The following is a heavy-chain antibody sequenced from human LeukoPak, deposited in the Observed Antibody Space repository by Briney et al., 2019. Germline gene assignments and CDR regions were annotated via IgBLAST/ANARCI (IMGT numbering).Heavy chain of an antibody. V-gene: IGHV4-31*03. CDR3: ARGVYYYYGMDV. CDR2: IYYSGST. CDR1: GGSISSGGYY. Sequence: PSETLSLTCTVSGGSISSGGYYWSWVRQHPGKGLEWIGYIYYSGSTYYNPSLKSRVTISVDTSKNQFSLKLSSVTAADTAVYYCARGVYYYYGMDVWGQGTTVTVSS. J-gene: IGHJ6*02.